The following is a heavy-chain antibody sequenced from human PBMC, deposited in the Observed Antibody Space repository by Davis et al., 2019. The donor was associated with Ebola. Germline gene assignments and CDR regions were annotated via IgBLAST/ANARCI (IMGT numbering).Heavy chain of an antibody. CDR1: GGSFSGYY. V-gene: IGHV4-34*01. CDR3: ARRSNSPFDY. CDR2: INHSGST. J-gene: IGHJ4*02. D-gene: IGHD6-6*01. Sequence: MPSETLSLTFAVHGGSFSGYYWSWIRQPPGKGLEWIGEINHSGSTNYNPSLKSRVTISVDTSKKQFSLKLSSVTAADTAVYYCARRSNSPFDYWGQGTLVTVSS.